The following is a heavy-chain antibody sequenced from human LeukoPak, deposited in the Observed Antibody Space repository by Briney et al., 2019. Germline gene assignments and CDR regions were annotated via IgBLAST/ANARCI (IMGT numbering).Heavy chain of an antibody. CDR1: GFTFSSYS. V-gene: IGHV3-21*01. Sequence: GGSLRLSCAASGFTFSSYSMNWVRQAPGKGLEWVSSISSSSSYIYYADSVKGRFTISRDNAKNSLYLQMNSLRAEDTAVYYCARDVKKTGTTFDYWGQGTLVTVSS. D-gene: IGHD1-7*01. CDR3: ARDVKKTGTTFDY. CDR2: ISSSSSYI. J-gene: IGHJ4*02.